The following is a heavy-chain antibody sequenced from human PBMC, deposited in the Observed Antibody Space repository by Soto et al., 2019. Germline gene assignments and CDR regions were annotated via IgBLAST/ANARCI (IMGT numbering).Heavy chain of an antibody. V-gene: IGHV1-69*01. CDR3: ARAPQGEPEDYYYYYGMDV. Sequence: QVQLVQSGAEVKKPGSSVKVSCKASGGTFSSYAISWVRQAPGQGLEWMGGIIPILGTANYAQKFPGRVTITADESTSTAYMELSSLRSEDTAVYYCARAPQGEPEDYYYYYGMDVWGQGTTVTVSS. CDR1: GGTFSSYA. J-gene: IGHJ6*02. CDR2: IIPILGTA. D-gene: IGHD1-1*01.